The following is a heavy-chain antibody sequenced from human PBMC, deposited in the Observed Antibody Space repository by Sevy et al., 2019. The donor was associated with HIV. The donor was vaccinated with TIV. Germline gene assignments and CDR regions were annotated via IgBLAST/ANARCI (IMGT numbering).Heavy chain of an antibody. Sequence: GGSLRLSCAASGFTFSSYWLNWVRQAPGKGLEWVANIKQDGSERYYVDSVKGRFTISRDNAKNSRYLQMNSRSAEDTAVYYCARGSFCSSASCYSGGYHYWGQGTLVTVSS. J-gene: IGHJ4*02. CDR2: IKQDGSER. D-gene: IGHD2-2*01. CDR1: GFTFSSYW. CDR3: ARGSFCSSASCYSGGYHY. V-gene: IGHV3-7*01.